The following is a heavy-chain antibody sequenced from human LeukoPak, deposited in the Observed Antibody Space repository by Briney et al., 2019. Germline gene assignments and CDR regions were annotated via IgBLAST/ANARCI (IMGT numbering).Heavy chain of an antibody. Sequence: KPSETLSLTCAVYGETFSGFYWSWIRQPPGKGLEWIGEINYRGSTNYNPSLKSRVTISVDTSKNQFSLNLNSVTAADTAVYYCARISTVTHQFDYWGQGMLVTVSS. J-gene: IGHJ4*02. CDR1: GETFSGFY. D-gene: IGHD4-17*01. V-gene: IGHV4-34*01. CDR3: ARISTVTHQFDY. CDR2: INYRGST.